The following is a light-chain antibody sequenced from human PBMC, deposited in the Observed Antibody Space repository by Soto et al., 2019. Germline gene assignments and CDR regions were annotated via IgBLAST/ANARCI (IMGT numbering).Light chain of an antibody. CDR2: DAS. CDR3: QQRQT. CDR1: QSVSSY. J-gene: IGKJ1*01. V-gene: IGKV3-11*01. Sequence: EIVLTQSPATLSLFPGERATLSCRASQSVSSYLAWYQQKPGQAPRLLIYDASNRATGIPARFSGSGSGTDFTLTISSLEPEDFAVYYCQQRQTFGQGTKVDIK.